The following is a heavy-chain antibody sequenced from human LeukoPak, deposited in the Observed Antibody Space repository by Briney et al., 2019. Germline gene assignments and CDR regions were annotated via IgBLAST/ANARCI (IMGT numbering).Heavy chain of an antibody. J-gene: IGHJ3*02. CDR1: GFTFDDYG. Sequence: QPGGSLRLSCAASGFTFDDYGMSWVRQAPGKGLEWVSGINWNGGSTGYADSVKGRFTISRDNAKNSLYLQMNSLRAEDTALYYCARLRSYDSSGYPDAFDIWGQGTMVTVSS. D-gene: IGHD3-22*01. V-gene: IGHV3-20*04. CDR2: INWNGGST. CDR3: ARLRSYDSSGYPDAFDI.